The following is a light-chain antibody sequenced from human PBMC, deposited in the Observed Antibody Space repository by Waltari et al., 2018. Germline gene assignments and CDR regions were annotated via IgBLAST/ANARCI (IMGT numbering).Light chain of an antibody. J-gene: IGKJ2*01. CDR3: QQYGKT. V-gene: IGKV3-20*01. Sequence: EIVLTQSPGTLSLSPGERATLSCRASKGVSSSHLAWYQQKPGQAPRLLSHGASSSATGIPDRFSGSGSGTDFTFTSSRLGPEDFAVYYCQQYGKTFGQGTKLELK. CDR1: KGVSSSH. CDR2: GAS.